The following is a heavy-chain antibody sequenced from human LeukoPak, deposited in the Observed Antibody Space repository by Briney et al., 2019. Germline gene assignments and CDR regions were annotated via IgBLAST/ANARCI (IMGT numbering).Heavy chain of an antibody. J-gene: IGHJ4*02. CDR3: ARGGELKGDVYYFDY. V-gene: IGHV3-13*01. D-gene: IGHD1-7*01. CDR1: GFTFSSYD. Sequence: AGGSLRLSCAASGFTFSSYDMHWVRQATGKGLEWVSAIGAAGDTYYPGSVKGRFTISRENAKNSLYLQRNSLRAGDTAVYYCARGGELKGDVYYFDYWGQGTLVTVSS. CDR2: IGAAGDT.